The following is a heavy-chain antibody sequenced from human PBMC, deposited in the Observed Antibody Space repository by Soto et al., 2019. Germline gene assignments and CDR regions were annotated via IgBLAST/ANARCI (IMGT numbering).Heavy chain of an antibody. Sequence: LRLSCAASGFTFSTYGIHWVRQAPGKGLEWAAVIKNDGTDAWYADSVKGRLTISRDNSKNTVFLQMSSLRDDDTAVYYCARDVWDSSGYFLDYWGQGTLVTVSS. CDR2: IKNDGTDA. CDR1: GFTFSTYG. V-gene: IGHV3-33*05. D-gene: IGHD3-22*01. J-gene: IGHJ4*02. CDR3: ARDVWDSSGYFLDY.